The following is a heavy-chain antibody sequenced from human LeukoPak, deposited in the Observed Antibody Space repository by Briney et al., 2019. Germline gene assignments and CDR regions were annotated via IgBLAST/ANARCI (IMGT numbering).Heavy chain of an antibody. CDR1: GGSISSSNYY. CDR2: IYYSGST. D-gene: IGHD6-13*01. J-gene: IGHJ6*03. V-gene: IGHV4-39*07. Sequence: SETLSLTCTVSGGSISSSNYYWGWIRQPPGKGLEWIGSIYYSGSTYYNPSLKSRVTISVDTSKNQFSLKLSSVTAADTAVYYCARVKHGYSSSWFYYYYYMDVWGKGTTVTVSS. CDR3: ARVKHGYSSSWFYYYYYMDV.